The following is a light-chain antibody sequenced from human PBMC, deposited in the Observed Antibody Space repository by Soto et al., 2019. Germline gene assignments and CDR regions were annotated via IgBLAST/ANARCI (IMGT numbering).Light chain of an antibody. V-gene: IGKV1-5*01. J-gene: IGKJ1*01. Sequence: DIQMTQSPSSLSTSVGDRVTITCRASQSISNYLNWYQQKPGQAPKVLIYDASSLESGVPSRFSGSGSGTEFTLTISSLQPDDFATYYCQQYDNWPWTFGQGTKVDIK. CDR1: QSISNY. CDR3: QQYDNWPWT. CDR2: DAS.